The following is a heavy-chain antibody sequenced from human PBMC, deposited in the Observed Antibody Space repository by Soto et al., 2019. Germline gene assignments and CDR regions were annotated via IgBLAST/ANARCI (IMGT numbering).Heavy chain of an antibody. D-gene: IGHD4-4*01. CDR2: MSYDGMNE. CDR1: GCTFRSYG. J-gene: IGHJ4*02. CDR3: TKKAVGTVATTDY. Sequence: PGGSLRRSCAASGCTFRSYGMHWARQAPCKWLEWVAYMSYDGMNEDYADSVKGLFTISRDNYQNTLYLQMNSLRPDETAMYYCTKKAVGTVATTDYWGQGTLVTVSS. V-gene: IGHV3-30*18.